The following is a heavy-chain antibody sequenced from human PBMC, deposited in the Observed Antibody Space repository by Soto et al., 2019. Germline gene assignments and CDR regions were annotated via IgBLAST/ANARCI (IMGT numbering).Heavy chain of an antibody. CDR3: ARYYYDSSGYYYGWFDP. CDR1: GDSISTYY. V-gene: IGHV4-59*01. CDR2: IYYTGNT. D-gene: IGHD3-22*01. Sequence: SETLSLTCTVSGDSISTYYWSWIRQPPGKGLEWIAYIYYTGNTYYNPSLKSRVTISMDTSKNQFSLKLSSVTAADTTVYYCARYYYDSSGYYYGWFDPWGQGTLVTVSS. J-gene: IGHJ5*02.